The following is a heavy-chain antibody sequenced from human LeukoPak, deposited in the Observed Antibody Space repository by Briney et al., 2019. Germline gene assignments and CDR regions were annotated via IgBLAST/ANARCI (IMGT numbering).Heavy chain of an antibody. D-gene: IGHD1-1*01. J-gene: IGHJ4*02. CDR3: ARDYTGTLDY. V-gene: IGHV3-21*01. Sequence: PGGSLRLSCAASGFTFSDYSMIWVRHPPGKGLEGGSSFTISSNYIYYAEPVKGRFAISRDNAKNSLYLQMNSLRAEDTAVYYCARDYTGTLDYWGQGTLVTVSS. CDR1: GFTFSDYS. CDR2: FTISSNYI.